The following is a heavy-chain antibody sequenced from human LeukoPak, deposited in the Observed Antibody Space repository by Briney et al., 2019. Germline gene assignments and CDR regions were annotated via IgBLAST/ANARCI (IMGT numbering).Heavy chain of an antibody. CDR1: GGSLSSGDYY. V-gene: IGHV4-30-4*01. J-gene: IGHJ5*02. D-gene: IGHD2-15*01. CDR2: IYYSGST. Sequence: SETLSLTCTVSGGSLSSGDYYWSWIRQPPGKGLEWNGAIYYSGSTYYNPSLKSRVTISVDTSKNQFSLKLSSVTAANTAVYYCARASVVAAGGPWFDPWGQGTLVTVSS. CDR3: ARASVVAAGGPWFDP.